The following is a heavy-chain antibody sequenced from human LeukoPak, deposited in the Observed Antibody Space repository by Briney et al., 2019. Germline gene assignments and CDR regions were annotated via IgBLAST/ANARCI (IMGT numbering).Heavy chain of an antibody. Sequence: PSETPSLTCSVSGGSISRSDFYWGWIRQPPGKGLEWIGNVYYSGSTYYNPSLKSRVTISVDTSKNQFSLKLRSVTAADTAVYYCASPRYYYGSGSYYTIDYWGQGTLVTVSS. CDR1: GGSISRSDFY. V-gene: IGHV4-39*01. CDR2: VYYSGST. CDR3: ASPRYYYGSGSYYTIDY. D-gene: IGHD3-10*01. J-gene: IGHJ4*02.